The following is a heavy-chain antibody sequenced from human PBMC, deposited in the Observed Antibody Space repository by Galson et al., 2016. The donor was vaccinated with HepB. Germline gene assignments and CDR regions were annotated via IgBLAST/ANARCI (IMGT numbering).Heavy chain of an antibody. CDR2: INPRSGGT. J-gene: IGHJ6*01. CDR1: GYTFNDYY. D-gene: IGHD3-16*01. Sequence: SVKVSCKASGYTFNDYYMHWVRQAPGQGLEWMGWINPRSGGTRFAQKFQGRVTMTRDTSLTTVFLELSSLRSDDTAVYYCARDRTKQQESRVAVGAGMDFWGKGTTVTVSS. V-gene: IGHV1-2*02. CDR3: ARDRTKQQESRVAVGAGMDF.